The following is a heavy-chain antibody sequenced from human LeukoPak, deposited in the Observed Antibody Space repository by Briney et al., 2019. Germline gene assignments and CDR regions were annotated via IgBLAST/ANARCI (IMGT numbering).Heavy chain of an antibody. Sequence: GGSLRLSCAASGFTFSTYWMNWVRQAPGRGLEWVANIKQDGTEKYYVDSVKGRFTISRDNANNSLYLQMNSLRAEDTAVYYCARGYYPPEYWGPGTLATVSS. V-gene: IGHV3-7*05. CDR1: GFTFSTYW. CDR2: IKQDGTEK. D-gene: IGHD1-26*01. J-gene: IGHJ4*02. CDR3: ARGYYPPEY.